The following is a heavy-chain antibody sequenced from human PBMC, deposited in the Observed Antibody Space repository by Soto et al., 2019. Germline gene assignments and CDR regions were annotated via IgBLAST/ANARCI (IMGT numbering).Heavy chain of an antibody. CDR2: ISYDGSNK. J-gene: IGHJ4*02. Sequence: QVQLVESGGGVVQPGRSLRLSCAASGFTFSSYAMHWVRQAPGKGLEWVAVISYDGSNKYYADSVKGRFTISRDNSKNTLYLQMNSLRDEDTAVYYCARDDYWGQGTLVTVSS. CDR3: ARDDY. V-gene: IGHV3-30-3*01. CDR1: GFTFSSYA.